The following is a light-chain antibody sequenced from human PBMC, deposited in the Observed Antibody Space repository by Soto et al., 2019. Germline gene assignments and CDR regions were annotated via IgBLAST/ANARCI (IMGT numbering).Light chain of an antibody. CDR1: TSNIGRST. CDR2: GNT. V-gene: IGLV1-44*01. J-gene: IGLJ1*01. Sequence: QSVLTQPPSASGTPGQRFTISCSGNTSNIGRSTVSWYQQFPGAAPKLLIYGNTQRPLGVPVRFSGSKPDTSASLAISGLQSEDEADYYCATWNDAVFVFGLGTKVTVL. CDR3: ATWNDAVFV.